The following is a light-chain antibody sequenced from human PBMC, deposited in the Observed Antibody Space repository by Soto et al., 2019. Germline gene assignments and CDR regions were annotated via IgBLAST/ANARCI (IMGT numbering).Light chain of an antibody. CDR3: ATWDDSLSGFVV. V-gene: IGLV1-47*01. Sequence: QSVLTQPPSASGTPGLRVTISCSGSSSNIGSNYVYWFQQLPGTAPKLLIYRDNQRPSAVPDRFSGSKSGTSASLAISGLRSEDEADYYCATWDDSLSGFVVFGGGTKLTVL. CDR2: RDN. CDR1: SSNIGSNY. J-gene: IGLJ2*01.